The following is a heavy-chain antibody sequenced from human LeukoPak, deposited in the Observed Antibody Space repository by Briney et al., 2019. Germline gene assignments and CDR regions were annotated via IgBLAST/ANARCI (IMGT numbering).Heavy chain of an antibody. D-gene: IGHD7-27*01. CDR3: ARQDTGDGRAFDI. V-gene: IGHV4-4*07. Sequence: SETLSLTCTVSGGSISGYYWSWIRQPAGKGLEWIGRTYTSGSTNYNPSLKSRITMSVDTSMNQFSLKLSSVTAADTAVYYCARQDTGDGRAFDIWGQGTMVTVSS. CDR1: GGSISGYY. CDR2: TYTSGST. J-gene: IGHJ3*02.